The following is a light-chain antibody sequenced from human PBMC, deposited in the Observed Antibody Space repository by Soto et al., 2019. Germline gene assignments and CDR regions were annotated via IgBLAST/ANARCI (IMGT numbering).Light chain of an antibody. CDR3: CSYAGGYAWV. CDR1: SSNIGSNY. Sequence: QSVLTQPPSASGTPGQRVTISCSGSSSNIGSNYVYWYQQLPGTAPKLLIYRNNQRPSGVPDRFSGSKSGTSASLAISGLRSEDEADYYCCSYAGGYAWVFGGGTKVTVL. V-gene: IGLV1-47*01. CDR2: RNN. J-gene: IGLJ3*02.